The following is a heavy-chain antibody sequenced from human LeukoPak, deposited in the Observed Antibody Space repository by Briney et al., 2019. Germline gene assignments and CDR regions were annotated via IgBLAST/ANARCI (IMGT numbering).Heavy chain of an antibody. CDR2: INHSGST. CDR1: GGSFSGYY. J-gene: IGHJ4*02. Sequence: SETLSLTCAVYGGSFSGYYWGWIRQPPGKGLEWIGEINHSGSTNYNPSLKSRVTISVDTSKNQFSLKLSSVTAADTAVYYCACLSQSTYYFDYWGQGTLVIVSS. CDR3: ACLSQSTYYFDY. V-gene: IGHV4-34*01.